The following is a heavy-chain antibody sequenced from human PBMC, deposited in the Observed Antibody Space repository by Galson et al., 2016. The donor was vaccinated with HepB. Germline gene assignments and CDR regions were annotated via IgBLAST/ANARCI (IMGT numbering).Heavy chain of an antibody. CDR1: GFTFSSYA. CDR2: ISGSGSST. J-gene: IGHJ5*02. D-gene: IGHD2-15*01. CDR3: AKRYCSGGSCYHVDH. V-gene: IGHV3-23*01. Sequence: SLRLSCAASGFTFSSYAMSLVRQAPGKGLEWVSLISGSGSSTFYADSVKGRFTISRDNSKNTLYLQMNSLRAEDTAVCYCAKRYCSGGSCYHVDHWGQGTLVTVSS.